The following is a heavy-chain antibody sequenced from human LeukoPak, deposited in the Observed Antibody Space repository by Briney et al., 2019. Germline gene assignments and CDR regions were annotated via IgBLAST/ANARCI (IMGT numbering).Heavy chain of an antibody. V-gene: IGHV3-13*01. CDR2: IGTAGDT. Sequence: GGSLRLSCAASGFTFSSYDMHWVRQATGKGLEWVSAIGTAGDTYYPGSVKGRFTISRDNAKSSLYLQMNSLRAEDTAVYYCARSPRYCASANCSYWGQGTLVTVSS. CDR1: GFTFSSYD. CDR3: ARSPRYCASANCSY. J-gene: IGHJ4*02. D-gene: IGHD2-2*01.